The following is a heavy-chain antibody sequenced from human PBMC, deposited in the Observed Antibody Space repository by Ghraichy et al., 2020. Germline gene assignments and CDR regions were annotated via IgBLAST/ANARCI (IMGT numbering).Heavy chain of an antibody. J-gene: IGHJ6*02. CDR2: IIHSGTT. CDR1: DASFSDYY. Sequence: SETLSLTCVVYDASFSDYYWTWIRQPPGRGLEWIGEIIHSGTTNSNPSLKSRVIISVDTSKRHFSLKLTSVTAADMAVYYCAGDKYDWDHPTNPTQYGMDVWGQGTTVTVSS. V-gene: IGHV4-34*12. D-gene: IGHD1-20*01. CDR3: AGDKYDWDHPTNPTQYGMDV.